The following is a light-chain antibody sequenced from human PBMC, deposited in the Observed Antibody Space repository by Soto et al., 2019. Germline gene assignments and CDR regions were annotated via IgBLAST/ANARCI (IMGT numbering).Light chain of an antibody. Sequence: DIHMTQSPSTLSASVGDRVTITCRASQSVSYWLAWYQQKPGKAPMLLIHDASSLESGVPSRFRGGGSGQEFTLTISGLQPDDFATYYCQQYGFSFGPGTKVEMK. V-gene: IGKV1-5*01. CDR2: DAS. CDR1: QSVSYW. J-gene: IGKJ3*01. CDR3: QQYGFS.